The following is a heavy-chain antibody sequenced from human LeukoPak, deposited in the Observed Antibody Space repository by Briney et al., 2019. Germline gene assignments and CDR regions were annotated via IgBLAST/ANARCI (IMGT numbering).Heavy chain of an antibody. V-gene: IGHV1-69*01. J-gene: IGHJ4*02. D-gene: IGHD3-16*02. CDR2: IIPIFGTA. CDR3: ARGTRLGELSSFDH. CDR1: GGTFSSYA. Sequence: SVKVSCKASGGTFSSYAISWVRQAPGQGLEWMGGIIPIFGTANYAQKFQGRVTITADESTSTAYMELSSLRSEDTAVYYCARGTRLGELSSFDHWGQGTLVTVSS.